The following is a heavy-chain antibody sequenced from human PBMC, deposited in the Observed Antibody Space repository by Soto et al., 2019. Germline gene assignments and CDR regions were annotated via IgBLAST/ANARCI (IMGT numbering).Heavy chain of an antibody. Sequence: PSETLSLTCTVSGVSISDYYWNWIRQHPGKGLEWIGYIYYGGITYYNPSLKSRITISVDTSKNQFSLKLSSATAADTAMYYCARGIWVRGIIGFNWFDPRGQGTLVTVSS. CDR3: ARGIWVRGIIGFNWFDP. D-gene: IGHD3-10*01. J-gene: IGHJ5*02. V-gene: IGHV4-31*03. CDR2: IYYGGIT. CDR1: GVSISDYY.